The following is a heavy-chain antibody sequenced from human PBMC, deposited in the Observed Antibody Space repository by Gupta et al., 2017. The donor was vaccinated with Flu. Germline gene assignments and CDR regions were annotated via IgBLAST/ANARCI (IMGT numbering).Heavy chain of an antibody. V-gene: IGHV3-9*01. J-gene: IGHJ6*02. D-gene: IGHD2-2*01. Sequence: VLLVESGGGLVQPGSSLRLSCAASGFTFDDYTMHWVRKAPGKALEWVSGVSWNSDHTEYADSVRGRFTISRDNDNNSLYLQMNSLRTEDSALYYCAASCSSTRCYVSRYNYAMDLWGQGTTVTVSS. CDR1: GFTFDDYT. CDR2: VSWNSDHT. CDR3: AASCSSTRCYVSRYNYAMDL.